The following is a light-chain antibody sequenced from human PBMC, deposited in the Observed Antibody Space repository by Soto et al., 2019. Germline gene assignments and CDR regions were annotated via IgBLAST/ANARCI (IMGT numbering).Light chain of an antibody. V-gene: IGKV1-5*01. CDR2: DAS. CDR3: QHYNNYPWT. J-gene: IGKJ1*01. Sequence: DIQMTQSPSTLSASVGDRVTITCRASQTIKTWLAWYQHKPGTAPKLLIYDASGLESGVPSRFSGSGSGTEFTLTISSLQPDDFATYYCQHYNNYPWTFGQGTKVDIK. CDR1: QTIKTW.